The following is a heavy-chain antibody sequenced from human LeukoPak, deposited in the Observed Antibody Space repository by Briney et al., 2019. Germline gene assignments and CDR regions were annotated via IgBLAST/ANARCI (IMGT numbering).Heavy chain of an antibody. Sequence: GGSLRLSCAASGFTFSNYAIYWVRQAPGKGLEYVSAISSNGGSTDYANSVKGRVTISRDNSKNRLFLQMGSLRAEDMAVYYCARGGYYDSSGSFEYWGQGTLVTVSS. CDR1: GFTFSNYA. CDR3: ARGGYYDSSGSFEY. D-gene: IGHD3-22*01. CDR2: ISSNGGST. V-gene: IGHV3-64*01. J-gene: IGHJ4*02.